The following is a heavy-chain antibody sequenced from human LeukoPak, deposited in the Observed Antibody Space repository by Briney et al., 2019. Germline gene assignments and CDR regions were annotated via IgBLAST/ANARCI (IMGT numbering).Heavy chain of an antibody. CDR2: IWYDGSDE. Sequence: GGSLRLSCAASGFXFRNHGMHWVRQAPGKGLEWVAVIWYDGSDEYYADSVKGRFTVSRDNAKNSLYLQMNSLRAEDTAVYYCARGWQLGNWGQGTLVTVSS. J-gene: IGHJ4*02. V-gene: IGHV3-33*01. CDR1: GFXFRNHG. CDR3: ARGWQLGN. D-gene: IGHD6-6*01.